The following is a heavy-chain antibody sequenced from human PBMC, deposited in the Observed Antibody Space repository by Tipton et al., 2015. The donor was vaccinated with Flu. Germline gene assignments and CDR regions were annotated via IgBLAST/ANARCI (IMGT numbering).Heavy chain of an antibody. V-gene: IGHV4-59*01. CDR1: GGSISSYY. J-gene: IGHJ4*02. Sequence: TLSLTCTVAGGSISSYYWSWIRQPPGKGLEWIGYIYYGGSTNYNPSLKSRVTISVDTFKNQFSLKLSSVTAADTAVYYCARDRGHYYDSSGEGYFDYWGQGTLVTVSS. CDR3: ARDRGHYYDSSGEGYFDY. D-gene: IGHD3-22*01. CDR2: IYYGGST.